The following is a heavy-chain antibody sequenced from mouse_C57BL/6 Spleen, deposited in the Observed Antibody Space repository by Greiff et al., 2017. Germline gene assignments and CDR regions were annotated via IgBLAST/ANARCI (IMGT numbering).Heavy chain of an antibody. CDR1: GYSITSGYY. D-gene: IGHD1-1*01. Sequence: ESGPGLVKPSQSLSLTCSVTGYSITSGYYWNWIRQFPGNKLEWMGYISYDGSNNYNPSLKNRISITRDTSKNQFFLKLNSVTTEDTATYYCARVDGSFAYWGQGTLVTVSA. V-gene: IGHV3-6*01. CDR2: ISYDGSN. CDR3: ARVDGSFAY. J-gene: IGHJ3*01.